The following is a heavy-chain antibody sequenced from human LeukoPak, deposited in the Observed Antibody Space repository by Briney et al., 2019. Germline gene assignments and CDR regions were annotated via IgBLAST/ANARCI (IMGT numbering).Heavy chain of an antibody. CDR2: INHSGST. CDR1: GGSFSGYY. V-gene: IGHV4-34*01. Sequence: SETLSLTYAVYGGSFSGYYWSWIRQPPGKGLEWIGEINHSGSTNYNPSLKSRVTISVDTSKNQFSLKLSSVTAADTAVYYCARRTHTAMVTIFDYWGQGTLVTVSS. D-gene: IGHD5-18*01. CDR3: ARRTHTAMVTIFDY. J-gene: IGHJ4*02.